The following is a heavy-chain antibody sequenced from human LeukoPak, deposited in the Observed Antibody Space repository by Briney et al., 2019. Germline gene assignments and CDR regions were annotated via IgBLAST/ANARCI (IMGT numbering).Heavy chain of an antibody. J-gene: IGHJ3*02. CDR2: IYSGGST. CDR3: ARDRATMIGKHIYAFDI. Sequence: GGSLRLSCAASGFTVSSNYMSWVRQAPGKGLEWVSVIYSGGSTYYADSVKGRFTISRDNSKNTLYLQMNSLRAEDTAVYYCARDRATMIGKHIYAFDIWGQGTMVTVSS. CDR1: GFTVSSNY. V-gene: IGHV3-53*01. D-gene: IGHD3-22*01.